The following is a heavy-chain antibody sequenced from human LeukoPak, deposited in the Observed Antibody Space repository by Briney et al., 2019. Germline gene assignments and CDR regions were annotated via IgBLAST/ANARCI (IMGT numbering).Heavy chain of an antibody. J-gene: IGHJ5*02. CDR1: GGTFSSYA. CDR2: IIPIFGTA. D-gene: IGHD3-9*01. CDR3: ARQRDILTGYYPPPNWFDP. Sequence: SVKVSCKASGGTFSSYAISWVRQAPGQGLEWMGGIIPIFGTANYAQKFQGRVTITTDESTSTAYMELSSLRSEDTTVYYCARQRDILTGYYPPPNWFDPWGQGTLVTVSS. V-gene: IGHV1-69*05.